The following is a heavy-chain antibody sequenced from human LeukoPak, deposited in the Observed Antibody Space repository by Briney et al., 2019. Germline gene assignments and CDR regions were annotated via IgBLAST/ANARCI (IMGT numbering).Heavy chain of an antibody. CDR1: GGSISSNY. Sequence: PSETLSLTCTVSGGSISSNYWSWIRQPPGKGLVWIGYIYYSGSTYCGPSLKSRVTISVDTSKNQFSLKLSSVTAADTAVYYCANLGPYYYDSSRYEGFDIWGQGTMVTVSS. D-gene: IGHD3-22*01. V-gene: IGHV4-59*12. CDR3: ANLGPYYYDSSRYEGFDI. CDR2: IYYSGST. J-gene: IGHJ3*02.